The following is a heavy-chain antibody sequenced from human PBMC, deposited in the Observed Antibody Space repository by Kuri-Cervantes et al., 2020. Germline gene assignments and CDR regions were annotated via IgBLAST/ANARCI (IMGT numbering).Heavy chain of an antibody. D-gene: IGHD3-10*01. CDR1: GFTFSSSW. J-gene: IGHJ4*02. V-gene: IGHV3-30*18. CDR3: AKDSDYGSGSYRGSGFDY. CDR2: ISYDGSNK. Sequence: GGSLRLSCAASGFTFSSSWMHWVCQAPEKGLEWVAVISYDGSNKYYADSVKGRFTISRDNSKNTLYLQMNSLRAEDTAVYYCAKDSDYGSGSYRGSGFDYWGQGTLVTVSS.